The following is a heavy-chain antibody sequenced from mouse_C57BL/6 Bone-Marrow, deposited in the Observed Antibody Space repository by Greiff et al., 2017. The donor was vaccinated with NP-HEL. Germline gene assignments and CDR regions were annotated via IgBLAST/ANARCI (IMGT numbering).Heavy chain of an antibody. CDR3: ARPRFDY. V-gene: IGHV5-17*01. CDR1: GFTFSDSG. Sequence: EVQLVESGGGLVKPGGSLKLSCAASGFTFSDSGMHWVRQAPEKGLEWVAYISSGSSTIYYADTVKGRFTISRDNATNTLFLQMTSLRPEDTAMYYCARPRFDYWGQGTTLTVSS. CDR2: ISSGSSTI. J-gene: IGHJ2*01.